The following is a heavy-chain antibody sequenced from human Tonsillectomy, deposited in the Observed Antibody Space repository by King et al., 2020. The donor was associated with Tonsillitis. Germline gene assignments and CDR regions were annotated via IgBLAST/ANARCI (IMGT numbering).Heavy chain of an antibody. V-gene: IGHV4-4*07. CDR1: GASMRSYD. D-gene: IGHD2-2*01. CDR2: IHLSGST. Sequence: VQLQESGPGLVKPSESLSLTCTVSGASMRSYDWTCIRQPAEKGLQWIGRIHLSGSTNYNPPLDSPVTMSVDTSKNQFSLKLTSMTAADTAVYYCARDQPVGSTRFDYWGQGILVTVSS. J-gene: IGHJ4*02. CDR3: ARDQPVGSTRFDY.